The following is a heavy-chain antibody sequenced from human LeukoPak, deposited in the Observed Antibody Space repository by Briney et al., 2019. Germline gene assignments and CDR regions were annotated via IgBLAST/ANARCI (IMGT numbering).Heavy chain of an antibody. J-gene: IGHJ5*02. V-gene: IGHV3-33*08. D-gene: IGHD6-19*01. CDR2: IWYEENYN. CDR1: GFTFNSYG. Sequence: GGSLRLSCGASGFTFNSYGMHWVRQSPGKGLEWVAFIWYEENYNYYADSVKGRLTISRDISKNAVYLQMNRLRAVDTAVYDSARDIRPIAVTGAAHDLGGQGTLVTVSA. CDR3: ARDIRPIAVTGAAHDL.